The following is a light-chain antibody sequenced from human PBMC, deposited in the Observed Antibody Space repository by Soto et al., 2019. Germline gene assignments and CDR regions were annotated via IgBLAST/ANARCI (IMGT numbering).Light chain of an antibody. V-gene: IGKV3-20*01. CDR3: QQYGSSPPYT. CDR2: GAS. Sequence: EIVLTQSPGTLSLSPEERATLSCRASQSVSSSYLAWYQQKPGQAPRLLIYGASSRATGIPDRFSGSGSGTDFPLTISRLEPEDFAVYYCQQYGSSPPYTFGQGTKLEIK. CDR1: QSVSSSY. J-gene: IGKJ2*01.